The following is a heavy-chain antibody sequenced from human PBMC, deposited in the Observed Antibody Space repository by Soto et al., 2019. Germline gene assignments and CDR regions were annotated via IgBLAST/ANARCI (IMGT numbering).Heavy chain of an antibody. Sequence: SETLSLTCDVSGVSISSGAYYWSWIRHHPARGLEWIGYIYRTGNTNYNPSLTGRVTMSIDTSKKQFSLRMTSLTAADTAVYFCARVFDYWSGFYVYWGQGILVTVSS. J-gene: IGHJ4*02. CDR2: IYRTGNT. D-gene: IGHD3-3*01. V-gene: IGHV4-31*11. CDR1: GVSISSGAYY. CDR3: ARVFDYWSGFYVY.